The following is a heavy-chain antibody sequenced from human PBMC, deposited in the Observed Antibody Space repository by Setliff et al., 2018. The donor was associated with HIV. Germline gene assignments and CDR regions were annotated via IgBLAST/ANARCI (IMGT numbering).Heavy chain of an antibody. Sequence: PGGSLRLSCTASGFTISGSTMHWVRQASGKGLEWLGRIRSATDNYATAYAASVRGRFTISRDDSKNMAYLHINSLQTDDTATYYCMRYAPQGNWGQGTLVTVSS. CDR3: MRYAPQGN. CDR2: IRSATDNYAT. D-gene: IGHD2-8*01. J-gene: IGHJ4*02. CDR1: GFTISGST. V-gene: IGHV3-73*01.